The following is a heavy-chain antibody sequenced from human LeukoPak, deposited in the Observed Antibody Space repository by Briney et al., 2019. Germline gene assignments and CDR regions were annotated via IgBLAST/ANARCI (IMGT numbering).Heavy chain of an antibody. J-gene: IGHJ3*02. CDR3: ARFSSAYAFDI. Sequence: SETLSLTCTVSGGSVSSGSYYWSWIRQPPGKGLEWIGYIYYSGSTNYNPSLKSRVTISVDTSKNQFSLKLSSVTAADTAVYYCARFSSAYAFDIWGQGTWSPSLQ. CDR1: GGSVSSGSYY. CDR2: IYYSGST. D-gene: IGHD6-25*01. V-gene: IGHV4-61*01.